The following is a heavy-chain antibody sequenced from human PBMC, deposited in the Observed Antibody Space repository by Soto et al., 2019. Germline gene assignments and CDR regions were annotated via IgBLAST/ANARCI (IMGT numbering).Heavy chain of an antibody. Sequence: QVQLQESGPGLVKPSGTLSLTCAVSGGSISSSYWWSWVRQPPGKGLEWIGEIYHSGNTNYNPSLKSRLTLSLXKSKTQFSLKLSSVTAADTAVYYCARRRITMIVVVFDAFDIWGQGTMVTVSS. CDR1: GGSISSSYW. J-gene: IGHJ3*02. CDR3: ARRRITMIVVVFDAFDI. V-gene: IGHV4-4*02. CDR2: IYHSGNT. D-gene: IGHD3-22*01.